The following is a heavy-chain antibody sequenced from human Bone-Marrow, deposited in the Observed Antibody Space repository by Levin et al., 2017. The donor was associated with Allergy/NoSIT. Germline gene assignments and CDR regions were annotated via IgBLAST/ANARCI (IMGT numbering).Heavy chain of an antibody. CDR2: IYHSGST. Sequence: NTSETLSLTCAVSGSSISSGYYWGWIRQPPGKGLEWIGSIYHSGSTYYNPSLKSRVTIPVDTSKNQFSLKLSSVTAAAPAVDYCARENGYNPEGAFDIWGQGTMVTVSS. J-gene: IGHJ3*02. CDR3: ARENGYNPEGAFDI. V-gene: IGHV4-38-2*02. CDR1: GSSISSGYY. D-gene: IGHD5-24*01.